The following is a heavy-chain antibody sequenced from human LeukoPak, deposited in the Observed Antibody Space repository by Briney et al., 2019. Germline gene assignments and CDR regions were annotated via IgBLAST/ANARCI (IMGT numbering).Heavy chain of an antibody. CDR2: IKQDGSEK. Sequence: GGSLRLSCAGSGFTFRSHWMSWVRQAPGKGLEWVANIKQDGSEKYYVDSVKGRFTISRDNAKNSLYLQMNSLRAEDTAVYYCVRDFSLTRLERPFDSWGQGALVTVSS. V-gene: IGHV3-7*01. CDR3: VRDFSLTRLERPFDS. D-gene: IGHD1-1*01. CDR1: GFTFRSHW. J-gene: IGHJ4*02.